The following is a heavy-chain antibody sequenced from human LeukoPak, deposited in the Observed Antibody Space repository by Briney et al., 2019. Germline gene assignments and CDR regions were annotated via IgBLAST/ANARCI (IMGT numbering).Heavy chain of an antibody. CDR3: ARGRAWGDYYDSSGYRHFDY. Sequence: PGGSLRLSCAASGFTFSSYSMNWVRQAPGKGLEWVSSISSSSSYIYYADSVKGGFTISRDNAKNSLYLQMNSLRAEDTAVYYCARGRAWGDYYDSSGYRHFDYWGQGTLVTVSS. V-gene: IGHV3-21*01. CDR1: GFTFSSYS. CDR2: ISSSSSYI. J-gene: IGHJ4*02. D-gene: IGHD3-22*01.